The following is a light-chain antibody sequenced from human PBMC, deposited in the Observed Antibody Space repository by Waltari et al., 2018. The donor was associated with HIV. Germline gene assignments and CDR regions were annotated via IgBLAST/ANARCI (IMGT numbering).Light chain of an antibody. CDR1: SSDVGTYSL. Sequence: QSALTQPASVSGSPGQSITISCTGTSSDVGTYSLVSWYQHHPGKAPKLMIYEGNKRASGVSNRFSGPKSCNTASLTISWLQAEDEADYYCSSYTSFSTVLFGGGTKLTVL. V-gene: IGLV2-23*01. CDR3: SSYTSFSTVL. CDR2: EGN. J-gene: IGLJ2*01.